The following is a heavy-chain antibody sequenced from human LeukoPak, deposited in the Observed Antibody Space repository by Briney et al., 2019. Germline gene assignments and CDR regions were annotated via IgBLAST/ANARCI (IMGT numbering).Heavy chain of an antibody. Sequence: PSETLSLTCAVYGGSFSGYYWSWIRQPPGKGLEWIGYIYYSGSTNYNPSLKSRVTISVDTSKNQFSLKLSSVTAADTAVYYCAREVSEKAFDIWGQGTMVTVSS. J-gene: IGHJ3*02. CDR1: GGSFSGYY. CDR3: AREVSEKAFDI. D-gene: IGHD3-3*01. CDR2: IYYSGST. V-gene: IGHV4-59*01.